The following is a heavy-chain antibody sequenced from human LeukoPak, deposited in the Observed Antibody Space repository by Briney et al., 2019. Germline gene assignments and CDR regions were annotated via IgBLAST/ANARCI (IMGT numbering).Heavy chain of an antibody. CDR2: IYAGDSDT. Sequence: GESLKISCKGSGYIFPNYWLGWVRQMPGKGLEWMGFIYAGDSDTTYSPSFQGQVTISANKSINTVYLQWSNLKASDTATYYCARRGGGRDYYYMDVWGKGTTVTVSS. V-gene: IGHV5-51*01. CDR1: GYIFPNYW. J-gene: IGHJ6*03. D-gene: IGHD3-16*01. CDR3: ARRGGGRDYYYMDV.